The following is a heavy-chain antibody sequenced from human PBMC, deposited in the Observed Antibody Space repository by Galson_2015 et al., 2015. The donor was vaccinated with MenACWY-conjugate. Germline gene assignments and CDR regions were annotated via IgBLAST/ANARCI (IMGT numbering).Heavy chain of an antibody. CDR1: GFPFSNAW. J-gene: IGHJ3*02. CDR3: ATDWGSATCSVCAFDI. V-gene: IGHV3-15*07. CDR2: IKSNLRGAAA. Sequence: SLRLSCAASGFPFSNAWMEWVRQAPGKGLEWVGRIKSNLRGAAADYAASVEGRFTITRDDSRNTVYLQMNSLTSEDTALYYCATDWGSATCSVCAFDIGCQGARVTVSS. D-gene: IGHD3-16*01.